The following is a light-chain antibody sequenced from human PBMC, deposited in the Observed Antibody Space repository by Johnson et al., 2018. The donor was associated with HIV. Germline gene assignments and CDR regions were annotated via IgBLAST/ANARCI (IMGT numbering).Light chain of an antibody. CDR1: SSNIGNNY. CDR2: ENN. V-gene: IGLV1-51*02. CDR3: GTWDSSLSAGLYV. Sequence: QSVLTQPPSVSAAPGQKVTISCSGSSSNIGNNYVSWYQQLPGTAPKLLIYENNKRPSGIPDRFSGSKSGTSATLGITGLQTGAEADYYCGTWDSSLSAGLYVLGTGTKVTVL. J-gene: IGLJ1*01.